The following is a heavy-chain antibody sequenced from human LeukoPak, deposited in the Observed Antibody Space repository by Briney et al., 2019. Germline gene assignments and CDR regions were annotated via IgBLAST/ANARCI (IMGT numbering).Heavy chain of an antibody. Sequence: SGGSLRLSCAASGCTVGSNYMSWVRQAPGKGLEWVSIIYRGGSTNYADSVKGRFTISRDTSKNTLYLQMNSLRAEDTAVYYCARLSANSSAYFFDYWGQGTLVTVFS. V-gene: IGHV3-66*04. D-gene: IGHD3-22*01. J-gene: IGHJ4*02. CDR1: GCTVGSNY. CDR2: IYRGGST. CDR3: ARLSANSSAYFFDY.